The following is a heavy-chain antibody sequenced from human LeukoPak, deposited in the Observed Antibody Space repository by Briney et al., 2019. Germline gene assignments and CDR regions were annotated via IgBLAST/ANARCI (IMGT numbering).Heavy chain of an antibody. J-gene: IGHJ3*02. CDR3: ARSILLWFGELSHAPPDDAFDI. CDR1: GFTFSSYA. CDR2: ISYNGSNK. Sequence: GGSLRLSCAASGFTFSSYAMHWVRQVPGKGLEWVAVISYNGSNKYYADSVKGRFTISRDNSKNTLYLQMNSLRAEDTAVYYCARSILLWFGELSHAPPDDAFDIWGEGTMVTVSS. D-gene: IGHD3-10*01. V-gene: IGHV3-30-3*01.